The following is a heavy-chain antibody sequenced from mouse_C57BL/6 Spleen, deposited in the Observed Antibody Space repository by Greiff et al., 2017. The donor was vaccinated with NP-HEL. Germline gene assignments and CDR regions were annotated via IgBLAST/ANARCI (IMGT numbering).Heavy chain of an antibody. CDR3: ARNPGSSYNFDY. CDR2: ISSGGSYT. V-gene: IGHV5-6*01. D-gene: IGHD1-1*01. CDR1: GFTFSSYG. J-gene: IGHJ2*01. Sequence: EVKVVESGGDLVKPGGSLKLSCAASGFTFSSYGMSWVRQTPDKRLEWVATISSGGSYTYYPDSVKGRFTISRDNAKNTLYLQMSSLKSEDTAMYYCARNPGSSYNFDYWGQGTTLTVSS.